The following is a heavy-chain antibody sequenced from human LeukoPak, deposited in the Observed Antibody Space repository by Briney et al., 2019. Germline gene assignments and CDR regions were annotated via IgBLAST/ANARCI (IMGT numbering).Heavy chain of an antibody. J-gene: IGHJ4*02. CDR2: ISQSGRT. CDR3: ARDGGTYCSSTNCYSYIDY. CDR1: GFTFSSYA. Sequence: GSLRLSCAASGFTFSSYAMHWVRQAPGKGLEWIGSISQSGRTYYNPSLKSRVTISVDTSKNQFSLRLSSVTAADTAVYYCARDGGTYCSSTNCYSYIDYWGQGTLITVSS. V-gene: IGHV4-38-2*02. D-gene: IGHD2-2*01.